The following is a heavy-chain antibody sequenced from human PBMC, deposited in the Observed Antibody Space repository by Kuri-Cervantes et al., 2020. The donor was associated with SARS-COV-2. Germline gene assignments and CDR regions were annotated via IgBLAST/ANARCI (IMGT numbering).Heavy chain of an antibody. CDR1: GFTFSSYA. CDR3: ARGPGCSSTNCPNFDY. D-gene: IGHD2-2*01. V-gene: IGHV3-30*01. CDR2: ISYDGSNK. J-gene: IGHJ4*02. Sequence: GGSLRLSCAASGFTFSSYAMHWVRQAPGKGLEWVAVISYDGSNKYYADSVKGRFTISRDNSKNTLYLQMNSLRAEDTAVYYCARGPGCSSTNCPNFDYLGQGTLVTVSS.